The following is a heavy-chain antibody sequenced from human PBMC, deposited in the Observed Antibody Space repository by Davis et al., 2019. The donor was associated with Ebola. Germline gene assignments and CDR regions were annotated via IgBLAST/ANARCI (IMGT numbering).Heavy chain of an antibody. V-gene: IGHV3-23*01. Sequence: GESLKISCAASKFTFSSYAVRLLLQPAAWVLYCVSANIGSGGSTYYADFVKVRFTISRDNSKNTLYLQMNSLRAEDTAVYYCAKGARIAAAGINWFDPWGQGTLVTVSS. CDR3: AKGARIAAAGINWFDP. CDR1: KFTFSSYA. J-gene: IGHJ5*02. CDR2: NIGSGGST. D-gene: IGHD6-13*01.